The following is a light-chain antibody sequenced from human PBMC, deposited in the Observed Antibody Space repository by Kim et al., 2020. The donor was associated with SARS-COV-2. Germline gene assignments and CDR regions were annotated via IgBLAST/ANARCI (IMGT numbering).Light chain of an antibody. J-gene: IGKJ2*01. CDR3: QQYGGSPT. Sequence: SLSPGERATRSCRASQSVSSNYLAWYQQKPGQAPRLLMYGASSRATGIPDRFSGSGSGTDFTLTISRLEPEDFAVFYCQQYGGSPTFGQGTKLEI. CDR2: GAS. V-gene: IGKV3-20*01. CDR1: QSVSSNY.